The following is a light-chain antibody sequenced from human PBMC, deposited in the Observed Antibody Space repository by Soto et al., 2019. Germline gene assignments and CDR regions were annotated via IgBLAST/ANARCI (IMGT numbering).Light chain of an antibody. V-gene: IGKV1D-8*01. Sequence: VIWMTQSPSLLSASTGDRVTISCRMSQGIRSYLAWYQQKPGKAPELLIYAASTLQSGVPSRFSGSGSGTDFTLTISCLQSEDFATYYCQQYYSFPYTFVQGTKLEIK. CDR2: AAS. CDR3: QQYYSFPYT. J-gene: IGKJ2*01. CDR1: QGIRSY.